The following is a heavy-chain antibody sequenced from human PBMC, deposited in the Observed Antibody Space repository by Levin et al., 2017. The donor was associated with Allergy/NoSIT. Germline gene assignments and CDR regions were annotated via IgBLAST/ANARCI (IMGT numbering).Heavy chain of an antibody. Sequence: LTGGSLRLSCAASGFTFSSYGMHWVRQAPGKGLEWVAVIWYDGSNKYYADSVKGRFTISRDNSKNTLYLQMNSLRAEDTAVYYCARGTTIAAAGSLDYWGQGTLVTVSS. D-gene: IGHD6-13*01. J-gene: IGHJ4*02. V-gene: IGHV3-33*01. CDR2: IWYDGSNK. CDR1: GFTFSSYG. CDR3: ARGTTIAAAGSLDY.